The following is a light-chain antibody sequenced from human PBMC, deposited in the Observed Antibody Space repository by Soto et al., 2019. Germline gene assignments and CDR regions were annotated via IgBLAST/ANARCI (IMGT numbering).Light chain of an antibody. V-gene: IGLV2-14*01. Sequence: QSALTQPASLSGSPGQSITISCTGTSSDIGAYDYVSWFQQHPGKAPKLMISEVNNRPSGVSNRFSGSKSGNTAYLTISGLQVEDEAEYFCSSYRRPTTLVFGPGTKVTVL. CDR2: EVN. CDR1: SSDIGAYDY. CDR3: SSYRRPTTLV. J-gene: IGLJ1*01.